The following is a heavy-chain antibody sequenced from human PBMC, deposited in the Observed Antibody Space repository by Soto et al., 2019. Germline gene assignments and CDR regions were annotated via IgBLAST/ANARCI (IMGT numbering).Heavy chain of an antibody. V-gene: IGHV3-23*01. CDR2: ISSNGGST. CDR1: GFTFSSYA. J-gene: IGHJ4*02. Sequence: PGGSLILSCAASGFTFSSYAMSWVRQAPGKGLEWVSFISSNGGSTYYVDSVKGRFTISRDNSKNTLYLQMSSLRADDTAVYYCAKTAASGYYDYWGQGTLVTFS. CDR3: AKTAASGYYDY. D-gene: IGHD3-22*01.